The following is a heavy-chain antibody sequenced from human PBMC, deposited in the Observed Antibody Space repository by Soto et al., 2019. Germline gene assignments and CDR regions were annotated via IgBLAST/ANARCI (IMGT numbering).Heavy chain of an antibody. V-gene: IGHV1-46*03. Sequence: VKVACKASGYTFTDYYIHWVRQAPGQGLEWMGIITPSGGSTTYAQKFQGRVTMTRDTSTATVYMELSSLRSEDTAMYYCARSKYMDVWGKGTTVTVSS. CDR1: GYTFTDYY. CDR2: ITPSGGST. J-gene: IGHJ6*03. CDR3: ARSKYMDV.